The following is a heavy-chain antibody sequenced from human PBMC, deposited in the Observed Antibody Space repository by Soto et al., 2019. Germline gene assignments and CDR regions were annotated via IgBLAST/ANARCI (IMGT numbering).Heavy chain of an antibody. Sequence: QVQLQESGPGLVKPSETLSLTCTVSGGSISSYYWSWIRQPPGKGLEWIGYIYYSGSTNYNPSLKSRVTISVDRSKNQFSLKLSSVTAADTAVYYCARDLVSGAFDIWGQGTMVTVSS. D-gene: IGHD6-13*01. CDR1: GGSISSYY. J-gene: IGHJ3*02. CDR3: ARDLVSGAFDI. V-gene: IGHV4-59*01. CDR2: IYYSGST.